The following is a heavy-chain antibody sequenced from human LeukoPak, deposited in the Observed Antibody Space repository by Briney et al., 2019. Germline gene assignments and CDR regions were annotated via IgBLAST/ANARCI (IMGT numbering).Heavy chain of an antibody. CDR2: ISGTSTTI. CDR3: ARLTVVTATRSLDS. J-gene: IGHJ4*02. CDR1: GFTFSSYS. D-gene: IGHD2-21*02. Sequence: GGSLRLSCAASGFTFSSYSMNWVRQAPGKGLEWVSYISGTSTTIYYADSVKGRFTISGDNAKNSLYLQMNSLRDEDTAVYYCARLTVVTATRSLDSWGQGTLVTVSS. V-gene: IGHV3-48*02.